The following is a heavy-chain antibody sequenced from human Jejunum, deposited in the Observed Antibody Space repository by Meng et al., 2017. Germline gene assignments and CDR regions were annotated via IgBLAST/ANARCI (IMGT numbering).Heavy chain of an antibody. CDR1: GYTLTNYI. D-gene: IGHD2-2*02. CDR2: INAGNGNT. CDR3: ARPDCTSTSCYTLEY. J-gene: IGHJ4*02. V-gene: IGHV1-3*01. Sequence: QVQLVQAGAEVKKPGASVKVSCKASGYTLTNYIIHGVRQAPGQSLEWMWWINAGNGNTKYSQRFQYTVTFTRYTSASTAYMEMSSLTSEDTAVYYCARPDCTSTSCYTLEYWGQGTLVTVSS.